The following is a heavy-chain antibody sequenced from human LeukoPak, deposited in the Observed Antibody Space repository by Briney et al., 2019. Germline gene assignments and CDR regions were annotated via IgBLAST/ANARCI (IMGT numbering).Heavy chain of an antibody. D-gene: IGHD2-15*01. CDR3: AKDHQDYSPWGDAFHI. J-gene: IGHJ3*02. V-gene: IGHV3-30*02. Sequence: SVKGRFTISRDNSKNTLYLLMNSLRAEDTAVYYCAKDHQDYSPWGDAFHIWGQGTMVTVSP.